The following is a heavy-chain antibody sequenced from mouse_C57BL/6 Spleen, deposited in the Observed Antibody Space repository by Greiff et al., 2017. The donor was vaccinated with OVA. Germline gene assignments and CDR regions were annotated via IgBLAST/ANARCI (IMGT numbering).Heavy chain of an antibody. Sequence: QVQLQQPGAELVMPGASVKLSCKASGYTFTSYWMHWVKQRPGQGLEWIGEIDPSDSYTNYNQKFKGKSTLTVDKSSSTAYMQLSSLTSEDSAVYYCAKGGYLAMDYWGQGTSVTVSS. CDR3: AKGGYLAMDY. CDR2: IDPSDSYT. J-gene: IGHJ4*01. V-gene: IGHV1-69*01. CDR1: GYTFTSYW.